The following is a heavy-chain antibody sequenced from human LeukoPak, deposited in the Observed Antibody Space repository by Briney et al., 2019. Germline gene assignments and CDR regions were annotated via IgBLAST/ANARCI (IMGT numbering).Heavy chain of an antibody. CDR3: ARGGLDGGNSDTLYYMDV. CDR1: GGSISSGSYY. D-gene: IGHD4-23*01. V-gene: IGHV4-61*02. Sequence: SETLSLTCTVSGGSISSGSYYWSWIRQPAGKGLEWIGRIYTSGSTNYNPSLKSRVTISVDTSKNQFSLKLSSVTAADTAVYYCARGGLDGGNSDTLYYMDVWGKGTTVTVSS. J-gene: IGHJ6*03. CDR2: IYTSGST.